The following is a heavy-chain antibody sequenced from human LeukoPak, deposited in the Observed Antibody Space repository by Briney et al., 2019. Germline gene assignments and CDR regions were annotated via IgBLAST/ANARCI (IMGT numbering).Heavy chain of an antibody. V-gene: IGHV3-66*01. CDR3: ARDGGSYGMGAFDI. D-gene: IGHD1-26*01. CDR2: IYRGGST. Sequence: GGSLRLSCAASGFTVSSTYMSWVRQAPGKGLEWVSFIYRGGSTYYADSVKGRFTISRDNSKNTLYLQMNSLRVEDTALYYCARDGGSYGMGAFDIWGQGTVVTVSS. CDR1: GFTVSSTY. J-gene: IGHJ3*02.